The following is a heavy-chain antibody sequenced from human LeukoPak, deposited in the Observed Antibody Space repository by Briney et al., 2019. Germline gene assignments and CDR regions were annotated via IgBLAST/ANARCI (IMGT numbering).Heavy chain of an antibody. CDR2: IYYTGST. V-gene: IGHV4-61*08. CDR1: GGSISSGGYY. D-gene: IGHD5-24*01. Sequence: SQTLSLTCTVSGGSISSGGYYWSWIRQHPGTGLEWIGYIYYTGSTNYNPSLKSRVSTSVDTSKNQFSLELSSVTAADTAVYYCARGWLVGHYFDNWGQGTLVTVSS. J-gene: IGHJ4*02. CDR3: ARGWLVGHYFDN.